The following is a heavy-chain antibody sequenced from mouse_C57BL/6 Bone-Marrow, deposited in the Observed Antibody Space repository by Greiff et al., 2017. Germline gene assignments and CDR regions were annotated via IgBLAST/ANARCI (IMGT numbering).Heavy chain of an antibody. V-gene: IGHV7-3*01. CDR2: IRNKANGYTT. D-gene: IGHD2-14*01. CDR3: ARHYYRSFVD. CDR1: GFTFTDYY. Sequence: DVHLVESGGGLVQPGGSLSLSCAASGFTFTDYYMSWVRQPPGKALEWLGFIRNKANGYTTEYSASVKGRFTISRDNSQSILYLQMNALRAEDSATYYSARHYYRSFVDWGQGTTLTVSS. J-gene: IGHJ2*01.